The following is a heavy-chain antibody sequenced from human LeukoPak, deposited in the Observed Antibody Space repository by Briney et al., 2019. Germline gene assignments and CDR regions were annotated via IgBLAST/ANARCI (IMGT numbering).Heavy chain of an antibody. Sequence: SGGSLRLSCAASGFTFKNYGMHWVRQAPGKGLEWVALIQPNGNDKYYGDSVKGRFTVSRDNSKNTLYLQMNSLRAEDTAVYYCARRYSGDYWGQGTLVTVSS. CDR2: IQPNGNDK. CDR1: GFTFKNYG. V-gene: IGHV3-33*01. J-gene: IGHJ4*02. D-gene: IGHD5-18*01. CDR3: ARRYSGDY.